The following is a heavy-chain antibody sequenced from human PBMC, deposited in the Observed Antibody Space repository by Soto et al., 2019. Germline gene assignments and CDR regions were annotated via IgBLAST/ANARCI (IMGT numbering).Heavy chain of an antibody. CDR3: ASNTGITGRYYYYGMDV. CDR2: IIPIFGTA. V-gene: IGHV1-69*01. J-gene: IGHJ6*02. CDR1: GGTFSSYA. Sequence: QVPLVQSGAEVKKPGSSVKVSCKASGGTFSSYAISWVRQAPGQGLEWMGGIIPIFGTANYAQKFQGRVTITADESTSTAYMELSSLRSEDTAVYYCASNTGITGRYYYYGMDVWGQGTTVTVSS. D-gene: IGHD1-20*01.